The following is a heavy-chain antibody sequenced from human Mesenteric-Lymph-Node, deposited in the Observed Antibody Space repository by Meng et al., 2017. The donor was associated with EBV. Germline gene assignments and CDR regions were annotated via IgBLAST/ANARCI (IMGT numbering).Heavy chain of an antibody. J-gene: IGHJ4*02. Sequence: QVQLQQWGAGLLKPSETLALPCAVYGASFSGYYWSWIRQPPGKGLEWIGEINHSGSTNYNPSLKSRVSVSLDTSKNQFSLKLSSVTAADTAVFYCARGRGSRLLFYSSFDSWGQGTLVTVFS. V-gene: IGHV4-34*01. CDR2: INHSGST. D-gene: IGHD2-15*01. CDR3: ARGRGSRLLFYSSFDS. CDR1: GASFSGYY.